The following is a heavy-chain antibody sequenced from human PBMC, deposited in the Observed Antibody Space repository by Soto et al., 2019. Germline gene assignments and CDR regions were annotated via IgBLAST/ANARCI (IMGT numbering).Heavy chain of an antibody. V-gene: IGHV4-30-2*03. CDR3: ARHRLLGIVVVPAAIPYFDY. CDR2: IYHSGST. Sequence: PSETLSLTCAVSGGSISSGGYSWSWIRQPPGRGLEWIGYIYHSGSTYYNPSLKSRVTISVDTSKNQFSLKLSSVTAADTAVYYCARHRLLGIVVVPAAIPYFDYWGQGTLVTVSS. J-gene: IGHJ4*02. D-gene: IGHD2-2*02. CDR1: GGSISSGGYS.